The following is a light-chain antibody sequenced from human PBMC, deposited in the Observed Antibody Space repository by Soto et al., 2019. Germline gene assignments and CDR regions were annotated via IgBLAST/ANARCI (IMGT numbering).Light chain of an antibody. CDR1: QSISSY. CDR3: QQRYSTPPS. V-gene: IGKV1-39*01. Sequence: DIQMTQSPSSLSASVGDRVTITCRASQSISSYLNWYQQKPGKASKLLIYAASSLQSGVPSRFSGSGSATDYTLPISSLQPEDFATYYCQQRYSTPPSFGQGTKLEIK. J-gene: IGKJ2*01. CDR2: AAS.